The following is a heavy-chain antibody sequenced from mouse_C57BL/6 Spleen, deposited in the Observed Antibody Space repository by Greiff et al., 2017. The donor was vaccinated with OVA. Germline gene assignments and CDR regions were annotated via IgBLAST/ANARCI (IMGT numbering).Heavy chain of an antibody. CDR2: IWGGGST. Sequence: VKLVESGPGLVAPSQSLSITCTVSGFSLTSYGVSWVRQPPGKGLEWLGVIWGGGSTNSHSALISRLSISKDNSKSQVFLKLNSLQTNATATYYCAKLAGHYAMDYWGQGTSVTVSS. D-gene: IGHD6-1*01. J-gene: IGHJ4*01. V-gene: IGHV2-3*01. CDR3: AKLAGHYAMDY. CDR1: GFSLTSYG.